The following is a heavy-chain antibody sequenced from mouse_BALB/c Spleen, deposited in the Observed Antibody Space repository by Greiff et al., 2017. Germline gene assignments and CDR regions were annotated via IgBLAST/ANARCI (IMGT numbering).Heavy chain of an antibody. CDR2: IYPVSGET. CDR3: GTCDCYYFMDY. Sequence: VQLQQSGAGLASPGASVTLSCTASGYTFTDHIMNWVKQRPGQGLEWIGRIYPVSGETNYNQTFMGNVTFSGDRSSSTVYMVLNSLTSEDPAVYYCGTCDCYYFMDYWGQGTSVTVSA. CDR1: GYTFTDHI. V-gene: IGHV1-11*01. J-gene: IGHJ4*01. D-gene: IGHD2-3*01.